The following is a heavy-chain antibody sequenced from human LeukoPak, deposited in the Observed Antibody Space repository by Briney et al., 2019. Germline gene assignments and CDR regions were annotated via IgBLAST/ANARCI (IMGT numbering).Heavy chain of an antibody. CDR3: ATQAPMSAYDYYGMDV. Sequence: GGSLRLSCAASGFTFSDYYMSWIRQAPGKGLEWVSAITGSGGSTYYADSVKGRFTISRDNSKNTLYLQVNSLRAEDTAVYYCATQAPMSAYDYYGMDVWGQGTTVTVSS. J-gene: IGHJ6*02. CDR1: GFTFSDYY. CDR2: ITGSGGST. D-gene: IGHD3-3*01. V-gene: IGHV3-23*01.